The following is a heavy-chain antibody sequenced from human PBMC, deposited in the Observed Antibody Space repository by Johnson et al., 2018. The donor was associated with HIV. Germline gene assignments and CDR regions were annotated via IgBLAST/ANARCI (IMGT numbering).Heavy chain of an antibody. J-gene: IGHJ3*02. D-gene: IGHD2-2*01. V-gene: IGHV3-7*01. CDR1: GFIFSDYY. Sequence: VQLVESGGGVVQPGRSLRLSCAASGFIFSDYYMTWIRQAPGKGLEWVANINQDGSEKYYVDSARGRFTISRDNAKNSLYLQMSSLRAEDTAVYYCATDIVVVLALGGDAFDIWGQGTMVIVSS. CDR3: ATDIVVVLALGGDAFDI. CDR2: INQDGSEK.